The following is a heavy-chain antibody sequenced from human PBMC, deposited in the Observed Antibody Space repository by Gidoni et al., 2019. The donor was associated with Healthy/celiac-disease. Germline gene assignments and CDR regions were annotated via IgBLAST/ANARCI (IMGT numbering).Heavy chain of an antibody. D-gene: IGHD3-22*01. V-gene: IGHV3-30*18. CDR1: GFTFSNFG. Sequence: QVQLVESGGGVVQPGRSLRLSCAASGFTFSNFGMHWVRQAPGKGLEWVAVISYDGSDKYFADSVKGRFTISRDNSKNTLFLQMNSLRAEDTAVYYCAKKGPGYYYDSSGYNSPDAFDIWGQGTMVTVS. CDR2: ISYDGSDK. J-gene: IGHJ3*02. CDR3: AKKGPGYYYDSSGYNSPDAFDI.